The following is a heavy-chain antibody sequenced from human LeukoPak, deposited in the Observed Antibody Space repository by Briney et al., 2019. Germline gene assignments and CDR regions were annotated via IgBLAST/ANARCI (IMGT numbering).Heavy chain of an antibody. V-gene: IGHV1-2*02. J-gene: IGHJ2*01. CDR1: GYTFTDYY. Sequence: ASVKVSCKTSGYTFTDYYMHWVRQAPGQGLEYMGWINPNSGGTDYAQKFQVRVTMTRDTSISTAYMELSRLRSDDTAVYYCARGAVVRSYWYFDLWGRGTLVTVSS. D-gene: IGHD4-23*01. CDR2: INPNSGGT. CDR3: ARGAVVRSYWYFDL.